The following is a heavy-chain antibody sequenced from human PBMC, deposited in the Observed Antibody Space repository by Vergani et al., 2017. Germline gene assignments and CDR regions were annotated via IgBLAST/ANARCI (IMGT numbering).Heavy chain of an antibody. Sequence: QVQLQESGPGLVKPSQTLSLTCTVSGGSINSDNYHWGWIRQHPGKGLEWIGYIYYSGSNYYNPSLKSRVSMSVDKSKNQFSLKLSSVTAADTAVYYCASDTHSGQRADRWGQGILVTVTS. D-gene: IGHD6-19*01. V-gene: IGHV4-31*03. J-gene: IGHJ5*02. CDR3: ASDTHSGQRADR. CDR2: IYYSGSN. CDR1: GGSINSDNYH.